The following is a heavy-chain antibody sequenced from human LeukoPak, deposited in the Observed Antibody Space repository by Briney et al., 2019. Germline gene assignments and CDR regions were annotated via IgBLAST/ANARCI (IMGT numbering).Heavy chain of an antibody. CDR2: IYYSGST. V-gene: IGHV4-59*01. CDR1: GGSISSYY. D-gene: IGHD3-22*01. J-gene: IGHJ4*02. Sequence: KPSETLSLTCTVSGGSISSYYWSWIRQPPGKGLEWIGYIYYSGSTNYNPSLKSRVTISVDTSKNQFSLKLSSVTAADTAVYYCARGLTMIVVVITTESAHYFDYWGQGTLVTVSS. CDR3: ARGLTMIVVVITTESAHYFDY.